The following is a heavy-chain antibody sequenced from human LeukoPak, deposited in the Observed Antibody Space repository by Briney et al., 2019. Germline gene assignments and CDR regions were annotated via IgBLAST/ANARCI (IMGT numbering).Heavy chain of an antibody. CDR3: ARDPGIAAAAHRGPVGDY. J-gene: IGHJ4*02. D-gene: IGHD6-13*01. CDR2: ISAYNGNT. CDR1: GYTFTSYG. Sequence: ASVKVSCKASGYTFTSYGISWVRQAPGQGLEWMGWISAYNGNTNYAQKLQGRVAMTTDTSTSTAYMELRSLRSDDTAVYYCARDPGIAAAAHRGPVGDYWGQGTLVTVSS. V-gene: IGHV1-18*01.